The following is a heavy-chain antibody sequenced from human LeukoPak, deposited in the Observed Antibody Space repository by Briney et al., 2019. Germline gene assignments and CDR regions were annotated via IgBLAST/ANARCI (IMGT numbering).Heavy chain of an antibody. V-gene: IGHV1-18*01. CDR1: GYTFSNYG. CDR3: ARLGQRLVFPQNNWYDP. D-gene: IGHD6-19*01. CDR2: ISGYNGHT. Sequence: ASVKVSCEASGYTFSNYGITWVRQAHGQGLEWVGCISGYNGHTNYAQNLQGRVTMTTDISTSTAYMELRSLRSDDTAVYYCARLGQRLVFPQNNWYDPWGQGTLVTVSS. J-gene: IGHJ5*02.